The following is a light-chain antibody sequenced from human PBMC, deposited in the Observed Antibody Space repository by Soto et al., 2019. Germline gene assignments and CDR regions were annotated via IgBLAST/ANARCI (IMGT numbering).Light chain of an antibody. CDR2: GAS. CDR1: QSVSST. Sequence: DIVRTQSPATLSASPGGRRTLSCRASQSVSSTLAWYQQKPGQPPRLLICGASTRATGIPARFRGRGSGTEFTLTTSSRRSVDFAVYQCQQSRNWPWTFGLGTKV. CDR3: QQSRNWPWT. V-gene: IGKV3-15*01. J-gene: IGKJ1*01.